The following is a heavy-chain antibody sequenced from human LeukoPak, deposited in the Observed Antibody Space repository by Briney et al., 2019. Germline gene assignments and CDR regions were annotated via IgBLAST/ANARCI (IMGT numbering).Heavy chain of an antibody. CDR2: IYYSGST. CDR3: ARHVTGYYFDS. V-gene: IGHV4-39*01. Sequence: SETLSLTCTVSGGSISSNNYYWGWIRQPPGKGLEWIGTIYYSGSTYYNPSLKSRVTISVDTSKNQFSLKLSSVTAADTAVYYCARHVTGYYFDSWGQGTLVTVSS. CDR1: GGSISSNNYY. D-gene: IGHD1-14*01. J-gene: IGHJ4*02.